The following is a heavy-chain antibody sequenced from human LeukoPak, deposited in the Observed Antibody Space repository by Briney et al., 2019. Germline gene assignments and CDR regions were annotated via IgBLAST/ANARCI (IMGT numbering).Heavy chain of an antibody. Sequence: PGGSLRLSCAASGFTFGDYAINWVRQAPGMGLEWVSAISGGGVSTFYADSVKGRFTISRDDSRNTLYLQMNSLRAEDTAVCYCATGFGGSYGHFDYWGQGTLVTVSS. D-gene: IGHD1-26*01. J-gene: IGHJ4*02. CDR2: ISGGGVST. V-gene: IGHV3-23*01. CDR1: GFTFGDYA. CDR3: ATGFGGSYGHFDY.